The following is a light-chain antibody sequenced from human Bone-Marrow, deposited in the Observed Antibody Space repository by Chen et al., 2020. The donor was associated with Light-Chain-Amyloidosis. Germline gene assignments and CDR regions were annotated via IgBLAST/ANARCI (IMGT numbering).Light chain of an antibody. CDR1: TSDVGSLNL. CDR2: EVS. Sequence: QSALINPPSVFGSPGRRIPFPGPGPTSDVGSLNLVPWYQQHPGKAPKLMIYEVSKRPSGVSNRFSGSKSGNTASLTISGLQAEDEADYYCCSYAGSSTLVVFGGGTKLTVL. CDR3: CSYAGSSTLVV. V-gene: IGLV2-23*02. J-gene: IGLJ2*01.